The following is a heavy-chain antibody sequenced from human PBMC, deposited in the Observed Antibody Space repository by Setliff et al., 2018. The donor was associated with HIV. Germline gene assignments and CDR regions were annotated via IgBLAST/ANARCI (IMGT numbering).Heavy chain of an antibody. J-gene: IGHJ1*01. CDR1: GGSSSSRSYY. CDR3: ARDGRHDRNRWYVTHQYFKY. Sequence: PSETLSLTCTVSGGSSSSRSYYWGWIRQPPGKGLEWIGSIYSSGSTYYNPSLKSRVTISVDTSKKQFSLRLSSVTAADTAVYYCARDGRHDRNRWYVTHQYFKYWGQGTLVTVPQ. CDR2: IYSSGST. D-gene: IGHD2-15*01. V-gene: IGHV4-39*07.